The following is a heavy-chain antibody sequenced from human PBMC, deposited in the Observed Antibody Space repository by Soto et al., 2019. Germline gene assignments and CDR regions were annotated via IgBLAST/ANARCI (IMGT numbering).Heavy chain of an antibody. D-gene: IGHD6-13*01. V-gene: IGHV4-34*01. CDR1: GGSFSGYY. Sequence: SETLALTCAFYGGSFSGYYWSWIRQPPGKGLEWIGEINHSGSTNYNPSLKSRVTISVDTSKNQFSLKLSSVTAADTAVYYCARSPRLIAEDYYYYYGMDVWGQGTTVTVSS. CDR3: ARSPRLIAEDYYYYYGMDV. CDR2: INHSGST. J-gene: IGHJ6*02.